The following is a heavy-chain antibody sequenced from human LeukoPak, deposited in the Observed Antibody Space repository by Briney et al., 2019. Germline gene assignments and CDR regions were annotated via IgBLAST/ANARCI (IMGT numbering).Heavy chain of an antibody. D-gene: IGHD5-12*01. CDR1: GFTFGSYW. CDR2: IKQDGSEK. J-gene: IGHJ4*02. V-gene: IGHV3-7*01. CDR3: ARGGGYSGYDYADY. Sequence: PGGSLRLSCAGYGFTFGSYWMSWVRQAPGKGLEWVANIKQDGSEKYYVDSVKGRFTISRDNAKKSLYLQMNSLRAEDTAVYYCARGGGYSGYDYADYWGQGTLVTVSS.